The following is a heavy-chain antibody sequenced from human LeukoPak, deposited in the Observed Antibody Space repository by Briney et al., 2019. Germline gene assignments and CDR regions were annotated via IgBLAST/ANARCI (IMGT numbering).Heavy chain of an antibody. D-gene: IGHD1-26*01. Sequence: ASVKVSCKVSGYTLTELSMHWVRQAPGKRLEWMGGFDPEDGETIYAQKFQGRVTMTEDTSTDTAYMELSRLRSEDTAVYYCATAHGSYLLTAFDYWGQGTLVTVSS. J-gene: IGHJ4*02. CDR1: GYTLTELS. V-gene: IGHV1-24*01. CDR2: FDPEDGET. CDR3: ATAHGSYLLTAFDY.